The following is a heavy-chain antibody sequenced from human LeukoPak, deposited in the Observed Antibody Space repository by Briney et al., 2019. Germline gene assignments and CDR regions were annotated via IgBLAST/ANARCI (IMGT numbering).Heavy chain of an antibody. J-gene: IGHJ6*02. CDR3: ARGRNGVEVPRYYYYYGMDV. D-gene: IGHD2-8*01. Sequence: KPSETLSLTCAVYGGSFSGYYWSWIRQPPGKGLEWIGEINHSGSTNYNPSLKSRVTISVDTSKNQFSLKLSSVTAADTAVYYCARGRNGVEVPRYYYYYGMDVWGQGTTVTVSS. V-gene: IGHV4-34*01. CDR1: GGSFSGYY. CDR2: INHSGST.